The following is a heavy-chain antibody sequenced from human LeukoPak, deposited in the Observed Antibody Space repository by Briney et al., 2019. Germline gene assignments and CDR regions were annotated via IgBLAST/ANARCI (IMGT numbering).Heavy chain of an antibody. Sequence: PGGALRLSCAASGFTFSSYSMNWVRQAPGKGLEWVSSISSSSSYIYYADSVKGRFTISRDNAKNSLYLQMNSLRAEDTAVYYCARTAAGTFSYFDYWGQGTLVTVSS. CDR2: ISSSSSYI. D-gene: IGHD6-13*01. CDR3: ARTAAGTFSYFDY. CDR1: GFTFSSYS. V-gene: IGHV3-21*01. J-gene: IGHJ4*02.